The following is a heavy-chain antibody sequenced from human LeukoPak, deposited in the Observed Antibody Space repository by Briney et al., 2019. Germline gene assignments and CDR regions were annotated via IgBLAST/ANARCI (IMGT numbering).Heavy chain of an antibody. CDR1: RGSISSYY. CDR3: ARSEDYGDYVPPGAFDI. V-gene: IGHV4-59*01. Sequence: SETLSLTCTHSRGSISSYYWSWIRQPPRKGLEWIGYIYYSGSTIYNTSLKSRVTISVDTSKNQFSLKLSSVTAADTAVYYCARSEDYGDYVPPGAFDIWGQGTMVTVSS. CDR2: IYYSGST. J-gene: IGHJ3*02. D-gene: IGHD4-17*01.